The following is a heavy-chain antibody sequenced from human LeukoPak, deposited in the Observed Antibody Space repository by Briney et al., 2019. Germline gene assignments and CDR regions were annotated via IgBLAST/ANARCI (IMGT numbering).Heavy chain of an antibody. CDR2: IYSGGST. Sequence: PGGSLRPSCAASGFTVSSNYMSWVRQAPGKGLEWVSVIYSGGSTYYADSVKGRFTISRDNSKNTLYLQMNSLRAEDTAVYYCARVKMVRGVIESYYFDYWGQGTLVTVSS. D-gene: IGHD3-10*01. CDR1: GFTVSSNY. V-gene: IGHV3-66*01. J-gene: IGHJ4*02. CDR3: ARVKMVRGVIESYYFDY.